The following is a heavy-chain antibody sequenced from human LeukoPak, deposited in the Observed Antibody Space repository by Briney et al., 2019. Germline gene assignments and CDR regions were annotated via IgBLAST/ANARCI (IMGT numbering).Heavy chain of an antibody. CDR3: ARSHYDILTGYYPHCFDP. CDR1: GFTFSSYA. CDR2: ISYDGSNK. V-gene: IGHV3-30*04. J-gene: IGHJ5*02. D-gene: IGHD3-9*01. Sequence: LRLSCAASGFTFSSYAMHWVRQAPGKGLEWVAVISYDGSNKYYADSVKGRFTISRDNSKNTLYLQMNSLRAEDTAVYYCARSHYDILTGYYPHCFDPWGQGTLVTVSS.